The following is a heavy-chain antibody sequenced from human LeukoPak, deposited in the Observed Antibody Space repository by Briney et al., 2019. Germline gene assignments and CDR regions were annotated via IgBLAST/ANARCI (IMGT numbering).Heavy chain of an antibody. J-gene: IGHJ4*02. CDR3: ARERPTTTAFDY. CDR1: GFTFSSYS. CDR2: ISSSSSYI. D-gene: IGHD1-1*01. Sequence: GGSLRLSCAASGFTFSSYSMNWVRQAPGKGLEWVSSISSSSSYIYYADSVKGRFTISRDNAKNSLYLQMNSLRAGGTAVYYCARERPTTTAFDYWGQGTLVTVSS. V-gene: IGHV3-21*01.